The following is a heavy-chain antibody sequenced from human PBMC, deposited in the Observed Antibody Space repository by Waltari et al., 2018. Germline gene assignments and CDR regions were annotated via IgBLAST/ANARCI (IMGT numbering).Heavy chain of an antibody. CDR2: LHHSGST. D-gene: IGHD2-15*01. J-gene: IGHJ6*03. CDR3: ARAVRCSGGSCESHYMDV. V-gene: IGHV4-38-2*01. CDR1: GYSISSGYY. Sequence: QVQLQESGPGLVKPSETLSLTCAVSGYSISSGYYWVWIRQPPGKGLEWIGSLHHSGSTDYMPSLRSRVTISVDTSKNQFSLKLSSVTAADPAVHYCARAVRCSGGSCESHYMDVWGKGTTVTVSS.